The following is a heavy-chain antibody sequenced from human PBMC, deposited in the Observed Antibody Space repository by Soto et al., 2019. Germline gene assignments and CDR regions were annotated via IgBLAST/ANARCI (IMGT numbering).Heavy chain of an antibody. Sequence: ASVKVSCKASGYTFTSYGISWVRQAPGQGLEWMGWISSYNGNTNYAQKVQGRVTMTTDTSTSTTYMELRSLRSDDTAVYYCARGPRYCSSTSCFSGVTWFDPWGQGTLVTVSS. CDR2: ISSYNGNT. V-gene: IGHV1-18*04. J-gene: IGHJ5*02. CDR1: GYTFTSYG. D-gene: IGHD2-2*01. CDR3: ARGPRYCSSTSCFSGVTWFDP.